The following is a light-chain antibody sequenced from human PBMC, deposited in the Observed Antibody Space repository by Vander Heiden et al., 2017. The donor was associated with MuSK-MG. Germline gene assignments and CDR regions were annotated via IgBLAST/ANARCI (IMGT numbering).Light chain of an antibody. J-gene: IGLJ1*01. CDR3: QSYDSSLPGSV. Sequence: QSVLTPPPSVSGAPGQRVTISCSGSSSNIGAGYDVHWYQQLPGTAPKLLIFDNTNRHSGVPDRFSGSNSGTSASLAITGLQAEDEADYYCQSYDSSLPGSVFGTGTKVTVL. V-gene: IGLV1-40*01. CDR2: DNT. CDR1: SSNIGAGYD.